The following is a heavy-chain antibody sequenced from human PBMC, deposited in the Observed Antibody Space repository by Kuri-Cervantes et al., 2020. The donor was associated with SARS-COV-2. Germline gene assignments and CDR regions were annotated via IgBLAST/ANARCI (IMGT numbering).Heavy chain of an antibody. D-gene: IGHD1-1*01. CDR2: KYYRSKWYN. CDR3: ACALDTAYYFDS. J-gene: IGHJ4*02. V-gene: IGHV6-1*01. CDR1: GDSVSSNSAA. Sequence: SETLSLTCAISGDSVSSNSAAWNWIRQSPSRGLEWLGRKYYRSKWYNDYAVSVKSRITINPDTSKNQFSLKLSSVTAADTAVYYCACALDTAYYFDSWGQGTLVTVSS.